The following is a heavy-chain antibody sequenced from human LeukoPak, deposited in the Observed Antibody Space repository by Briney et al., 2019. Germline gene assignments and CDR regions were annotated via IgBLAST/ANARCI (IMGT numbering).Heavy chain of an antibody. Sequence: AAVKVSCKASGYSFTGYYMHWVRQAPGQGLEWLGYIDTNGGGTNYEQRFQGRVTMTRDTSISTAYMELSRLTSDDSAVYYCPTEDKYCSTTTCGNYWGQGTLVTVSS. CDR1: GYSFTGYY. V-gene: IGHV1-2*02. J-gene: IGHJ4*02. CDR3: PTEDKYCSTTTCGNY. D-gene: IGHD2-2*01. CDR2: IDTNGGGT.